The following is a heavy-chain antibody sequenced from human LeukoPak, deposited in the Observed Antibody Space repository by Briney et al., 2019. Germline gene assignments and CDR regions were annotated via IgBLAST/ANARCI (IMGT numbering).Heavy chain of an antibody. J-gene: IGHJ3*02. CDR3: ARKRSYGSDDAFDI. V-gene: IGHV1-69*13. Sequence: SVKVSCKASGGTFSSYAISWVRQAPGQGLEWMGGIIPIFGTANYAQKFQGRVTITADESTSTAYMELSSLRSEDTAVYYCARKRSYGSDDAFDIWGQGTMVTVSS. CDR1: GGTFSSYA. CDR2: IIPIFGTA. D-gene: IGHD3-10*01.